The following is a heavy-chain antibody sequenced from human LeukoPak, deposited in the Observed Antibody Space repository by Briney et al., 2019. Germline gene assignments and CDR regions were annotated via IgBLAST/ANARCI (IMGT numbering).Heavy chain of an antibody. D-gene: IGHD2/OR15-2a*01. CDR1: GFTFDDYA. J-gene: IGHJ3*02. CDR2: ISWNSGSI. V-gene: IGHV3-9*01. Sequence: GRSLRLSCAASGFTFDDYAMHWVRQAPGKGLEWVSGISWNSGSIGYADSVKGRFTISRDNAKNSLYLQMNSLRAEDTALYYCAKDFYRDPDAFDIWGQGTMVTVSS. CDR3: AKDFYRDPDAFDI.